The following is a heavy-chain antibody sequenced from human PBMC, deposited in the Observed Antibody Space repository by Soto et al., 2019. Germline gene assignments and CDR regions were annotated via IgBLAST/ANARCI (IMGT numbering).Heavy chain of an antibody. CDR1: GYTFTSYG. CDR3: ARGPYSSGWYGILYYYYGMDV. J-gene: IGHJ6*02. Sequence: QVQLVQSGAEVKKPGASVKVSCKASGYTFTSYGISWVRQAPGQGVEWMGWISAYNGNTNYAQKLQGRVTMTTDTSTSTAYMELRSLRSDDTAVYYCARGPYSSGWYGILYYYYGMDVWGQGTTVTVSS. V-gene: IGHV1-18*01. D-gene: IGHD6-19*01. CDR2: ISAYNGNT.